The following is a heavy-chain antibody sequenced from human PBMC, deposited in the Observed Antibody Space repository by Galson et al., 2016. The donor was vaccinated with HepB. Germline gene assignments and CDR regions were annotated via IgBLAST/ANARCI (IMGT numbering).Heavy chain of an antibody. CDR3: ATGFLYGDYDGGFDY. J-gene: IGHJ4*02. CDR2: IKSRSDGGTT. Sequence: SLRLSCAASAFTFTNAWMNWVRQAPGKGLEWVGRIKSRSDGGTTDYAAPVKGRFTISRDDSKDTLYLQMNSLKTEDTAVYYCATGFLYGDYDGGFDYWGRGTLVTVSS. CDR1: AFTFTNAW. D-gene: IGHD4-17*01. V-gene: IGHV3-15*07.